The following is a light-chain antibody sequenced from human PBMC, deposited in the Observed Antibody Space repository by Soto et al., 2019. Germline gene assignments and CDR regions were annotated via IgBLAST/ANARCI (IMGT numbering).Light chain of an antibody. Sequence: EIVLTQSPATLSLSPGERATLSCRASQSVSSYLAWYQQKPGQAPRLLIYDASNRATGIPARFSGSGSGTDFTLTISSLEPEDFGVYYCQQRSKGPVLTFGGGTKVEIK. CDR3: QQRSKGPVLT. J-gene: IGKJ4*01. CDR2: DAS. V-gene: IGKV3-11*01. CDR1: QSVSSY.